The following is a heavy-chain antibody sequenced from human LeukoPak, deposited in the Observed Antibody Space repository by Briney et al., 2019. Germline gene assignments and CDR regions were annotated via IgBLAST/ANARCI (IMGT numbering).Heavy chain of an antibody. CDR3: ARNFCIIPSSPPPYSNTVRDV. J-gene: IGHJ6*04. CDR2: IKQDGSEK. CDR1: GFTFSSYW. V-gene: IGHV3-7*01. D-gene: IGHD3-3*01. Sequence: GGSLRLSCAASGFTFSSYWMSWVRQAPGKGLEWVANIKQDGSEKYYVDSVKGRFTISRDNAKNSLYLQMNSLRAEDTAVYYCARNFCIIPSSPPPYSNTVRDVGAKGPPVTVSS.